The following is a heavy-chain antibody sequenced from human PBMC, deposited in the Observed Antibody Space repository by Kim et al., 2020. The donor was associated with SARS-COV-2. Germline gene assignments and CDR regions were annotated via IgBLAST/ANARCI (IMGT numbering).Heavy chain of an antibody. Sequence: GGSLRLSCAASGFTVSSNYMSWVRQAPGKGLEWVSVIYSGGSTYYADSVKGRFTISRDNSKNTLYLQMNSLRAEDTAVYYCAREDRTYYYDSSGYFDYWGQGTLVTVSS. CDR3: AREDRTYYYDSSGYFDY. J-gene: IGHJ4*02. CDR2: IYSGGST. CDR1: GFTVSSNY. V-gene: IGHV3-53*01. D-gene: IGHD3-22*01.